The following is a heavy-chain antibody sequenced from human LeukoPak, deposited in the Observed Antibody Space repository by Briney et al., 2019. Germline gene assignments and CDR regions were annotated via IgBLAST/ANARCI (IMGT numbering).Heavy chain of an antibody. CDR1: GGSFSGYY. Sequence: SETLSLTCAVYGGSFSGYYWSWIRQPPGKGLEWIGEINHSGSTNYNPSLKSRVTISVDTSKNQFSLKLSSVTAADTAVYYCARHNQYSSSPLDYWGQGTLVTVSS. J-gene: IGHJ4*02. V-gene: IGHV4-34*01. CDR2: INHSGST. CDR3: ARHNQYSSSPLDY. D-gene: IGHD6-6*01.